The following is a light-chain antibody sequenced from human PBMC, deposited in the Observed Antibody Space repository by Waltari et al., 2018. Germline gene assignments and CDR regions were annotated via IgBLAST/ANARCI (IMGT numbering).Light chain of an antibody. CDR2: WAS. CDR3: QQYYDTPYT. Sequence: QSPYSLVVSLGERATINCKSSRNLLYSPNNKDFLAWYQQKPGQPPKLLIYWASTRESGVPDRFTGSGSGTDFSLTISSLQAEDVAVYYCQQYYDTPYTFGQGTKLEIK. CDR1: RNLLYSPNNKDF. J-gene: IGKJ2*01. V-gene: IGKV4-1*01.